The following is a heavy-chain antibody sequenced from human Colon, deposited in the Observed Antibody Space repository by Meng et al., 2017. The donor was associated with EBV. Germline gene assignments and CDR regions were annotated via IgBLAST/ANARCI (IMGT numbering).Heavy chain of an antibody. V-gene: IGHV4-31*03. J-gene: IGHJ2*01. CDR1: GGSISSGNHY. Sequence: QQEQAAAVVKPPQTLPLTCTVIGGSISSGNHYGRWLRKHPGKGLEYIVYIYYSGSTYYNPSLKSRIIISVDTSKNPYSLRLNSVTAADTAVYYCASLYGDSSVWYMDLWGRGTLVTVSS. CDR2: IYYSGST. D-gene: IGHD4-17*01. CDR3: ASLYGDSSVWYMDL.